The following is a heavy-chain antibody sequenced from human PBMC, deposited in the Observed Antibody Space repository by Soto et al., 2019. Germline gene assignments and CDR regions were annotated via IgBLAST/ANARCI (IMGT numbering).Heavy chain of an antibody. CDR3: AREIVTAGGNNYFDP. D-gene: IGHD2-21*02. CDR1: GGTIASSHW. CDR2: VYHTGDT. J-gene: IGHJ5*02. V-gene: IGHV4-4*02. Sequence: SETLSLTCGVSGGTIASSHWWSWVRQSPGGGLEWIGNVYHTGDTNLNPSLQSRVTISVDKSNNQFSLRLNSLTAADTAVYFCAREIVTAGGNNYFDPWGPGTLVTVSS.